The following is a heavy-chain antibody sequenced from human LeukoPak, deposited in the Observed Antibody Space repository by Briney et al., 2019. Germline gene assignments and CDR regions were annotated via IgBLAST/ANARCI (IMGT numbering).Heavy chain of an antibody. D-gene: IGHD1-26*01. J-gene: IGHJ4*02. CDR2: IYYSGST. Sequence: PSETLSLTCTVSGGSISSYYWSWIRQPPGKGLEWIGHIYYSGSTNYNPSLKSRVTISVDTSKNQFSLKLSSVTAADTAVYYCAAEVGATRSWGQGTLVTVSS. V-gene: IGHV4-59*01. CDR1: GGSISSYY. CDR3: AAEVGATRS.